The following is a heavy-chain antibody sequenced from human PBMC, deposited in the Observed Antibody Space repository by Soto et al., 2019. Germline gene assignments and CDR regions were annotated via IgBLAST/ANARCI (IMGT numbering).Heavy chain of an antibody. CDR2: IWYDGSNK. V-gene: IGHV3-33*01. J-gene: IGHJ6*02. Sequence: QVQLVESGGGVVQPGRSLRLSCATSGFTFSSYGMHWVRQAPGKGLAWVAVIWYDGSNKYYADSVKGRFTISRDNSKNTLYLQMNSLRAEDTAVYYCARGRSGVVNYYYGMDVWGQGTTVTVSS. CDR3: ARGRSGVVNYYYGMDV. CDR1: GFTFSSYG. D-gene: IGHD3-22*01.